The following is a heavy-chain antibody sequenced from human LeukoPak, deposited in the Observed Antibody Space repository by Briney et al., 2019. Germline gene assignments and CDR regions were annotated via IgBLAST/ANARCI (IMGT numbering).Heavy chain of an antibody. J-gene: IGHJ4*02. Sequence: SETLSLTCTVSGGSISSSSYYWGWIRQPPGKGLEWIGSIYYSGSTYYNPSLKSRVTISVDTSKNQFSLKLSSVTAADTAVYYCASQGWLDHWFDYWGQGTLVTVSS. D-gene: IGHD5-12*01. CDR2: IYYSGST. V-gene: IGHV4-39*07. CDR1: GGSISSSSYY. CDR3: ASQGWLDHWFDY.